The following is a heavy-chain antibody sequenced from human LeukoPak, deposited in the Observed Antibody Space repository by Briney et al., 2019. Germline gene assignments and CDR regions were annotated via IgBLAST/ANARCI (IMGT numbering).Heavy chain of an antibody. D-gene: IGHD3-10*01. CDR2: INHSGST. V-gene: IGHV4-38-2*02. Sequence: PSETLSLTCTVSGYSISSGYYWSWIRQPPGKGLEWIGEINHSGSTNYNPSLKSRVTISVDTSKNQFSLKLSSVTAADTAVYYCARHNRLLWFGELLFRGLDYWGQGTLVTVSS. J-gene: IGHJ4*02. CDR1: GYSISSGYY. CDR3: ARHNRLLWFGELLFRGLDY.